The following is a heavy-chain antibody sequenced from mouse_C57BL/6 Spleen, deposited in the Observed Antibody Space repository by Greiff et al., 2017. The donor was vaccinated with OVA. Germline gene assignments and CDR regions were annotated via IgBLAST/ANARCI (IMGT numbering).Heavy chain of an antibody. V-gene: IGHV1-64*01. CDR2: IHPNSGST. CDR3: ARLDSSGYLAY. Sequence: QVQLQQPGAELVKPGASVKLSCKASGYTFTSYWMHWVKQRPGQGLEWIGMIHPNSGSTNYNEKFKSKATLTVDKSSSTAYMQLSSLTSEDSAVYYCARLDSSGYLAYWGQGTLVTVSA. J-gene: IGHJ3*01. CDR1: GYTFTSYW. D-gene: IGHD3-2*02.